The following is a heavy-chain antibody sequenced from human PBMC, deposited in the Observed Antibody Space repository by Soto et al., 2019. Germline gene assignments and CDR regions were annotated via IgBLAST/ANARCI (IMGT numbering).Heavy chain of an antibody. V-gene: IGHV4-30-4*01. Sequence: QVQLQESGPGLVKPSQTLSLTCTVSGGSISSGDYYWSWIRQPPGKGLEWIGYIYYSGSTYYNPSLKSRVTISVDPSKNQFSLKLSSVTAADTAVYYCARGVYYDFWSGFWGVDYWGQGTLVTVSS. CDR3: ARGVYYDFWSGFWGVDY. J-gene: IGHJ4*02. D-gene: IGHD3-3*01. CDR1: GGSISSGDYY. CDR2: IYYSGST.